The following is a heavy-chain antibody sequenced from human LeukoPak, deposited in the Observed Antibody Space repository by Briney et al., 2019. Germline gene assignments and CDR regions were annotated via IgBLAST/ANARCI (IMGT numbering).Heavy chain of an antibody. D-gene: IGHD2-15*01. CDR2: INPNSGGT. J-gene: IGHJ4*02. Sequence: APVKVSCKASGYTFTGYYMHWVRQAPGQGLEWMGRINPNSGGTNYAQKFQGRVTMTRDTSISTAYMELSRLRSDDTAVYYCARARNCCSGGSCYYFDYWGQGTLVTVSS. V-gene: IGHV1-2*06. CDR1: GYTFTGYY. CDR3: ARARNCCSGGSCYYFDY.